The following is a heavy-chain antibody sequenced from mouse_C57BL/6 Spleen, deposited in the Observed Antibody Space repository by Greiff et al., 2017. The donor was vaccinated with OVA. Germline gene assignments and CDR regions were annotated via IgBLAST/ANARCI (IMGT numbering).Heavy chain of an antibody. V-gene: IGHV5-17*01. CDR2: ISSGSSTI. J-gene: IGHJ4*01. CDR1: GFTFSDYG. CDR3: ARQSNYYALDY. Sequence: EVKLVESGGGLVKPGGSLKLSCAASGFTFSDYGMHWVRQAPEKGLEWVAYISSGSSTIYYADTVKGRFTISRDNSKNTMFLQMTSLTSEDTAMYCCARQSNYYALDYWGQGTLVTVSA.